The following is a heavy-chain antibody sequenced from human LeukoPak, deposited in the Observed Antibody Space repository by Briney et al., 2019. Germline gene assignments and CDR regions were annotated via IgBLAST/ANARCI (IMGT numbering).Heavy chain of an antibody. J-gene: IGHJ6*02. V-gene: IGHV4-59*08. Sequence: SETLSLTCTVSGGSISSYYWSWIRQPPGKGLEWIWYIYYSGSTNYNPSLKSRVTISVDTSKNQFSLKLSSVTAADTAVYYCARQGFYYYYYGMDVWGQGTTVTVSS. CDR3: ARQGFYYYYYGMDV. CDR1: GGSISSYY. CDR2: IYYSGST.